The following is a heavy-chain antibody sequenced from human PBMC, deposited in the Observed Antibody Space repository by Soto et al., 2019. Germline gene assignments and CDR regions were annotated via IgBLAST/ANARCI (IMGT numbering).Heavy chain of an antibody. D-gene: IGHD3-22*01. Sequence: TRSLTCAVSGGSISSSNWWSWVRQPPGKGLEWIGEIFHTGITNYNPSLKSRVTISVDKSKNLFSLNLSSVTAADTAVYYCARTDYYDSSAYYDYWGRGTLVTVSS. CDR3: ARTDYYDSSAYYDY. CDR1: GGSISSSNW. CDR2: IFHTGIT. V-gene: IGHV4-4*02. J-gene: IGHJ4*02.